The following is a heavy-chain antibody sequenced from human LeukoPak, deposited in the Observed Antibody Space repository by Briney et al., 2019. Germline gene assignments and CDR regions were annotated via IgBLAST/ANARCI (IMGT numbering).Heavy chain of an antibody. V-gene: IGHV3-30-3*01. CDR2: ISYDGSNK. CDR1: GFTFSSYA. Sequence: PGGSLRLSCAASGFTFSSYAMHWVRQAPGKGLEWVAVISYDGSNKYYTDSVKGRFTISRDNSENTLYLQMNSLRAEDTALYYCARSDCSSISCPRGFDPWSQGTLVTVSS. D-gene: IGHD2-2*01. J-gene: IGHJ5*02. CDR3: ARSDCSSISCPRGFDP.